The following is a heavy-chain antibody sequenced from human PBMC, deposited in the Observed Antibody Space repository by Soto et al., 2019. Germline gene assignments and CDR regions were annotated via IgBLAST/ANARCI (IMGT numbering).Heavy chain of an antibody. V-gene: IGHV4-30-4*01. J-gene: IGHJ6*02. CDR1: GGSISSGDYY. Sequence: LSLTCTVSGGSISSGDYYWSWIRQPPGKGLEWIGYIYYSGSTYYNPSLKSRVTISVDTSKNQFSLKLSSVTAADTAVYYCAREGVPAYYYYGMDVWGQGTTVTVSS. CDR3: AREGVPAYYYYGMDV. CDR2: IYYSGST. D-gene: IGHD2-2*01.